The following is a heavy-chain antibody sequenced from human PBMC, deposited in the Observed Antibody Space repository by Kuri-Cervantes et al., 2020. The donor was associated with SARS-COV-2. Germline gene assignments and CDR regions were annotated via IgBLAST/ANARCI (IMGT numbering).Heavy chain of an antibody. D-gene: IGHD6-13*01. Sequence: GGSLRLSCTASGFTFGDYAMSWVRRAPGKGLEWVANIKQDGSEKYYVDSVKGRFTISRDNAKNSLYLQMNSLRAEDTAVYYCARVGSSSWYFDYWGQGTLVTVSS. V-gene: IGHV3-7*01. J-gene: IGHJ4*02. CDR1: GFTFGDYA. CDR3: ARVGSSSWYFDY. CDR2: IKQDGSEK.